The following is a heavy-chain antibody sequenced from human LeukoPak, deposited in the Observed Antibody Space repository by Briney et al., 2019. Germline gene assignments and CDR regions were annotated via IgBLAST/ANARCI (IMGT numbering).Heavy chain of an antibody. D-gene: IGHD2-8*01. CDR1: GYTFTAYY. J-gene: IGHJ4*02. CDR3: ARGPAYSQYCANGVCYFLDH. CDR2: INPNSGGT. V-gene: IGHV1-2*02. Sequence: ASVKVSCKASGYTFTAYYMHWVRQAPGQGLEWMGWINPNSGGTKYVQNFQGRVTLTRDTSISTAYMELSGLRSDDTAVYYCARGPAYSQYCANGVCYFLDHWGQGALVTVSS.